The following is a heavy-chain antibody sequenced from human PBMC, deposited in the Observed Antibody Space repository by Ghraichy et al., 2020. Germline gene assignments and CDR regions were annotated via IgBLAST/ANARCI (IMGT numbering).Heavy chain of an antibody. CDR1: GFTFSTYS. Sequence: GGSLRLSCAASGFTFSTYSMHWVRQAPGKGLEWVAAVSYDESDKYYADSVKGRFTISRDNSKNTRYLQMNSLRTEDTAVYYCAREFLYYSASSGYYFAYWGQGTLVTVSS. J-gene: IGHJ4*02. D-gene: IGHD3-22*01. CDR3: AREFLYYSASSGYYFAY. V-gene: IGHV3-30-3*01. CDR2: VSYDESDK.